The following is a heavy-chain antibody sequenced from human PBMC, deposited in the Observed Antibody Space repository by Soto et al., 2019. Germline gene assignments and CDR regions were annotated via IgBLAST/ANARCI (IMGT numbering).Heavy chain of an antibody. V-gene: IGHV6-1*01. CDR2: TYYRSKWYN. CDR3: ARGPDILRYFDWSPAPFDP. CDR1: GDSASSNSAA. D-gene: IGHD3-9*01. Sequence: SQTLSLTCAISGDSASSNSAAWNWIRQSPSRGLEWLGRTYYRSKWYNDYAVSVKSRITINPDTSKNQFSLQLNSVTPEDTAVYYCARGPDILRYFDWSPAPFDPWGQGTLVTVSS. J-gene: IGHJ5*02.